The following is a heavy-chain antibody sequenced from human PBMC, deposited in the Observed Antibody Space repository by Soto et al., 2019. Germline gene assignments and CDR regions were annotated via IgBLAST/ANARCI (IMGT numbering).Heavy chain of an antibody. J-gene: IGHJ4*02. CDR3: ARDPVAVTGSFVDY. V-gene: IGHV3-30-3*01. D-gene: IGHD3-9*01. CDR1: GFNFDIYA. CDR2: ISYHGREI. Sequence: GGTLRLSCAASGFNFDIYAFHWVRQSPGKGLEWLSVISYHGREIHYADSVKGRFTISRDKSRNTIYLQMNSLTYEDTAVYYCARDPVAVTGSFVDYWGQGTLVTVSS.